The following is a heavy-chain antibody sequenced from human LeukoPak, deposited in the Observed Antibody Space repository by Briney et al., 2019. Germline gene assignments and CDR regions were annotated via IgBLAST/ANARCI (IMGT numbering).Heavy chain of an antibody. CDR2: MSYSGSS. V-gene: IGHV4-39*01. J-gene: IGHJ4*02. Sequence: SETLSLTCTVSGGSISSSSYYWGWIRQPPGKGLEWIGSMSYSGSSYYNPSLKSRVTMSGDTSKNQFSLKLSSVTVADTAVYYCARQRRNDCGSPSCYIDYWGQGTLVTVSS. CDR1: GGSISSSSYY. CDR3: ARQRRNDCGSPSCYIDY. D-gene: IGHD2-2*01.